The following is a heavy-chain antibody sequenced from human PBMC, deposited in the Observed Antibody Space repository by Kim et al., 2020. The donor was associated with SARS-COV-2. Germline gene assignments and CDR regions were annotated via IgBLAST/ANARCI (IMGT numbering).Heavy chain of an antibody. CDR1: GFTLSTYW. CDR2: IKQDGSEN. CDR3: ARDGDYYVGGGYYDAFD. Sequence: GGSLRLSCAASGFTLSTYWMTWVRQAPGKGLEWVANIKQDGSENNYVDSVKGRFTISRDNAKNSLYLHMNSLRPEDTAVYYCARDGDYYVGGGYYDAFD. V-gene: IGHV3-7*01. D-gene: IGHD3-22*01. J-gene: IGHJ3*02.